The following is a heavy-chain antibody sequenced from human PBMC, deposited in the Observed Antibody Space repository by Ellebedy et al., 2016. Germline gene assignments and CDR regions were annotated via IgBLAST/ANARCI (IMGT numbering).Heavy chain of an antibody. D-gene: IGHD2-2*01. CDR3: ARDREIVVVPAATRYSYGMDV. J-gene: IGHJ6*02. V-gene: IGHV3-21*01. Sequence: GGSLRLXXAASGFTFSSYSMNWVRQAPGKGLEWISSISSSSSYIYYADSVKGRFTISRDNAKNSLYLQMNSLRAEDTAVYYCARDREIVVVPAATRYSYGMDVWGQGTTVTVSS. CDR1: GFTFSSYS. CDR2: ISSSSSYI.